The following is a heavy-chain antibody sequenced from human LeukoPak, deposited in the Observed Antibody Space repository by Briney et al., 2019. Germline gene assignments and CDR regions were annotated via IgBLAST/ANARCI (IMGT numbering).Heavy chain of an antibody. Sequence: ASVKVSCKASGYTFTSYYMHWVRQAPGQGLEWMGIINPSGGSTSYAQKFQGRVTMTRDTSTSTVYMELSSLRSEDTAVYYCARAATVTTAWVYYYYGMDVWGQGTTVTVSS. V-gene: IGHV1-46*01. CDR1: GYTFTSYY. J-gene: IGHJ6*02. CDR3: ARAATVTTAWVYYYYGMDV. CDR2: INPSGGST. D-gene: IGHD4-11*01.